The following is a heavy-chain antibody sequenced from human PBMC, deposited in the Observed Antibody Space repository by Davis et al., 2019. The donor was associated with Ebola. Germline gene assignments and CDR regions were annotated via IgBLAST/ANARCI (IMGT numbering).Heavy chain of an antibody. D-gene: IGHD5-18*01. V-gene: IGHV3-74*01. CDR1: GFTFSSYW. CDR2: INSDGSST. CDR3: AKDRGYTYGQGAFDM. J-gene: IGHJ3*02. Sequence: GESLKISCAASGFTFSSYWMHWVRQAPGKGLVWVSRINSDGSSTSYADSVKGRFTISRDNSKNSLYLQMNSLRAEDTAVYYCAKDRGYTYGQGAFDMWGQGTMVTVSS.